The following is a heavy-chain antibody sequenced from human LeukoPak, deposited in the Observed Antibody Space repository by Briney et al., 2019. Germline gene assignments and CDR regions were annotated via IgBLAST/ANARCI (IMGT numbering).Heavy chain of an antibody. CDR1: GGTFSSYA. V-gene: IGHV1-69*04. J-gene: IGHJ4*02. D-gene: IGHD6-13*01. Sequence: SVKVSCKASGGTFSSYAISWVRQAPGQGLEWMGRIIPILGIANYAQKFQGRVTITADESTSTAYMELSSLRSEDTAVYYCARGVLAATIAAAALSYFDYWGRGTLVTVSS. CDR3: ARGVLAATIAAAALSYFDY. CDR2: IIPILGIA.